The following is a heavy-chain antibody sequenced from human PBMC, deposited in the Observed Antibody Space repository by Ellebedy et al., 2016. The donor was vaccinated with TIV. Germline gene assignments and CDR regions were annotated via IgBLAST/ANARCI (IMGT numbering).Heavy chain of an antibody. D-gene: IGHD3-22*01. CDR1: GFTVSNNY. V-gene: IGHV3-53*01. CDR3: ARDPLQSGGYYYNWYFDL. CDR2: VYSGGNT. J-gene: IGHJ2*01. Sequence: ETLSLTCAASGFTVSNNYMNWVRQAPGKGLEWVSVVYSGGNTDYADSVKGRFTISRDDSKNTLYLQMNSLRAEDTAVYYCARDPLQSGGYYYNWYFDLWGRGTLVTVSS.